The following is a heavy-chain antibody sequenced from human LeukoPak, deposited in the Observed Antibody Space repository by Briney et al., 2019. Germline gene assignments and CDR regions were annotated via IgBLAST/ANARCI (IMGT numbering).Heavy chain of an antibody. V-gene: IGHV3-21*01. CDR2: ISSSSSYI. J-gene: IGHJ4*02. D-gene: IGHD3-22*01. CDR1: GFPFSSYS. Sequence: GGSLRLSCAASGFPFSSYSKNWVRQAPGKGLEWVSSISSSSSYIYYADSVKGRFTISRDNAKNSLYLQMNSLRAEDTAVYYCARVGAYDSSGYTFDYWGQGTLVTVSS. CDR3: ARVGAYDSSGYTFDY.